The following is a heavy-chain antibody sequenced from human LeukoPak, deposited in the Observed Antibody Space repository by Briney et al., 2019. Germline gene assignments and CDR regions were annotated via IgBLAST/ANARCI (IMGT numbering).Heavy chain of an antibody. V-gene: IGHV3-21*01. CDR1: GFTFSSYS. J-gene: IGHJ4*02. CDR3: ARDYGSGSYDY. CDR2: ISSSSSYI. D-gene: IGHD3-10*01. Sequence: GGSPRLSCAASGFTFSSYSLNWLRQAPGKGLEWVSSISSSSSYIYYADSVKGRFTISRDNAKNSLYLQMNSLRAEDTAVYYCARDYGSGSYDYWGQGTLVTVSS.